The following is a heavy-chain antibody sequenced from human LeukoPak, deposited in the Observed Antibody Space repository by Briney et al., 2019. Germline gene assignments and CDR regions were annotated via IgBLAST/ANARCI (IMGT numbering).Heavy chain of an antibody. CDR3: ARDSGWYYYYYGMDV. CDR1: GFTFSSYW. D-gene: IGHD6-19*01. Sequence: GGSLRLSCAASGFTFSSYWMHWVRHAPGKGLVWVSRINSDGSSTSYADSVKGRLTISRDNAKNTLYLQMNSLRAEDTAVYYCARDSGWYYYYYGMDVWGQGTTVTVSS. J-gene: IGHJ6*02. V-gene: IGHV3-74*01. CDR2: INSDGSST.